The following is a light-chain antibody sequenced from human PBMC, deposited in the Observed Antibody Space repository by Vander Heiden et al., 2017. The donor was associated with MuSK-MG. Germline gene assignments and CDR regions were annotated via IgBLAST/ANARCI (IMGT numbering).Light chain of an antibody. Sequence: DIVMTQFPDPLDVSLGERATINCKSSQSVLYSSNNKNYLAWYQQKPGQPPKLLIYWASTRESGVPDRFSGSGSGTDFTLTISSLQAEDVAVYYCQQYYSTPITFGQGTRLEIK. CDR1: QSVLYSSNNKNY. V-gene: IGKV4-1*01. J-gene: IGKJ5*01. CDR2: WAS. CDR3: QQYYSTPIT.